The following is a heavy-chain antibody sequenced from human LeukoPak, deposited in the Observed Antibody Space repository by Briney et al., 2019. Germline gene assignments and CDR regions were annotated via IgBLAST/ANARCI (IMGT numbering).Heavy chain of an antibody. CDR2: TSSASTYI. CDR1: GFTFSSYS. CDR3: ARLVWDTTMADGDIDS. V-gene: IGHV3-21*01. Sequence: GGSLRLSCAASGFTFSSYSMNWVRQAPGKGLEWVSSTSSASTYIYYADSVKGRFTISRDNAKNSLYLQMNSLRAEDTAMYYCARLVWDTTMADGDIDSWGQGTLLIVSS. D-gene: IGHD5-18*01. J-gene: IGHJ4*02.